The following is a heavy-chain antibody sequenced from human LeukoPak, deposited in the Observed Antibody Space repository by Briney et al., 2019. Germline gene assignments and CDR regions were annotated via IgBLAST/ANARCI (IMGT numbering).Heavy chain of an antibody. J-gene: IGHJ4*02. Sequence: GGSLRLSCTASGFSFSTYAMSWVRQAPGKGLEWVANIGKDGTGNHYVDSVKGRFTISRDNAKNSVYLEMNSLRADDTAIYYCARDLDFYATDYWGQGTLVTVSS. CDR3: ARDLDFYATDY. V-gene: IGHV3-7*01. CDR1: GFSFSTYA. CDR2: IGKDGTGN. D-gene: IGHD2/OR15-2a*01.